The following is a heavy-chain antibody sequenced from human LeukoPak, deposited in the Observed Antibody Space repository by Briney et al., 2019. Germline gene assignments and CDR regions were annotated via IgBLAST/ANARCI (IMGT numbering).Heavy chain of an antibody. Sequence: GGSLRLSCEASGFTSFNFPMNWVRKAPGKGLEWVSHIRSDGTITYADSVKGRFTISRDDAKTSVYLQMNSLRDEDTAIYYSARDNIWAFDIWGQGTMVTVSS. CDR1: GFTSFNFP. CDR2: IRSDGTI. J-gene: IGHJ3*02. D-gene: IGHD2/OR15-2a*01. V-gene: IGHV3-69-1*01. CDR3: ARDNIWAFDI.